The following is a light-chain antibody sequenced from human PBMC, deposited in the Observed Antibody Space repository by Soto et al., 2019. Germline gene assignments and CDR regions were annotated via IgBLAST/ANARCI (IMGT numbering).Light chain of an antibody. CDR3: HQYGMSRRT. CDR1: QTVSSNN. V-gene: IGKV3-20*01. Sequence: EIVLTQAPGTLYLSPGERATLSCRASQTVSSNNLAWYQQKPGQAPRLLLYGASRRAPGLPARFSGSGSGTGFTLTIPRLEPEVLAGYYCHQYGMSRRTFGQGTKLAIK. CDR2: GAS. J-gene: IGKJ2*01.